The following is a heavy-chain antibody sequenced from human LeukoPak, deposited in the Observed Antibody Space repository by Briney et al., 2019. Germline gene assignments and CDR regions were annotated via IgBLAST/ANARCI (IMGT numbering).Heavy chain of an antibody. Sequence: SETLSLTCTVSGGSVSSGSYYWSWIRQPPGKGLEWIGYIYYSGSTYYNPSLKSRVTISLDTSKNQFSLRLTSVTAADTAVYYCARAIASSGSRLFDYWGQGTLVTVSS. CDR1: GGSVSSGSYY. CDR2: IYYSGST. D-gene: IGHD3-10*01. J-gene: IGHJ4*02. CDR3: ARAIASSGSRLFDY. V-gene: IGHV4-61*01.